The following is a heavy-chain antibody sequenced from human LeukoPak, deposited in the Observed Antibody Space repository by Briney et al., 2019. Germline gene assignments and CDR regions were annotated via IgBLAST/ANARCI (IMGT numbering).Heavy chain of an antibody. CDR2: INPNSGGT. J-gene: IGHJ4*02. D-gene: IGHD5-18*01. V-gene: IGHV1-2*02. Sequence: ASVKVSCKASGYIFTGYYIHWVRQAPGQGLEWMGWINPNSGGTNYAQKFQGRVTMTRDTSISTAYMELSRLRSDDTAVYYCARDRRRDTAMVTFDYWGQGTLVTVSS. CDR3: ARDRRRDTAMVTFDY. CDR1: GYIFTGYY.